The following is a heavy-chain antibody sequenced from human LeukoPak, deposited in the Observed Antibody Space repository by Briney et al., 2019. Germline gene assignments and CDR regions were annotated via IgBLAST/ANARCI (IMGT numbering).Heavy chain of an antibody. CDR2: IKSKTDGGTT. J-gene: IGHJ4*02. V-gene: IGHV3-15*01. CDR1: GFTFSNAW. CDR3: TNYNSGYRLDY. D-gene: IGHD1-26*01. Sequence: PGGSLRLSCEASGFTFSNAWMSWVRQAPGKGLEWVGRIKSKTDGGTTEYAAPVKGRFTISRDDSKYMLYLQMNSLKTEDTAVYYCTNYNSGYRLDYWGQGTLVTVSS.